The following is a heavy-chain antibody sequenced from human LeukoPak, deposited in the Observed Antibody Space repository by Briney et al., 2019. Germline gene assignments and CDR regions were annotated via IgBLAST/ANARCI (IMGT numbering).Heavy chain of an antibody. CDR1: AYSISDGWV. D-gene: IGHD1-26*01. J-gene: IGHJ5*02. V-gene: IGHV4-38-2*02. Sequence: SETLSLTCTVSAYSISDGWVWGMIRQPPGEGLEWIGSIYHSGTTYYNPSLKSRVTMSVDTSNNQFSLKLTSVTAADTAMYYCSRLSHVAGAPKVSWFDPWGQGTLVTVTS. CDR3: SRLSHVAGAPKVSWFDP. CDR2: IYHSGTT.